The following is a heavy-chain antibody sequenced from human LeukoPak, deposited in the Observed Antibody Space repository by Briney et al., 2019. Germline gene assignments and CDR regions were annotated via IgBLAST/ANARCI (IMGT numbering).Heavy chain of an antibody. CDR2: IYTSGST. J-gene: IGHJ6*03. Sequence: SETLSLTCTVSGGSISSGSYYWSWIRQSAGKGLEWIGRIYTSGSTNYNPSLKSRVTISVDTSKNQFSLKLSSVTAADTAVYYCARGRRYCSSTSCYPQDMDVWGKGTTVTVSS. CDR1: GGSISSGSYY. D-gene: IGHD2-2*01. CDR3: ARGRRYCSSTSCYPQDMDV. V-gene: IGHV4-61*02.